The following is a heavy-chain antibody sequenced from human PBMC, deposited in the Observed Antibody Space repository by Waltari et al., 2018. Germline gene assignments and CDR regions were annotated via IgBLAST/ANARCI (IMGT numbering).Heavy chain of an antibody. CDR2: IWFDGSKI. CDR3: ARCPDEYNYYYMEV. J-gene: IGHJ6*03. Sequence: QVQLVESGGGVVQPGKSLRLSCAGSGFGFSSFGIHWVRQAPGKGLEWVAIIWFDGSKISYADSVKGRFTISRDNSRNTVYLQMNSLRPEDSGVYYCARCPDEYNYYYMEVWGRGTTVSVSS. CDR1: GFGFSSFG. V-gene: IGHV3-33*08.